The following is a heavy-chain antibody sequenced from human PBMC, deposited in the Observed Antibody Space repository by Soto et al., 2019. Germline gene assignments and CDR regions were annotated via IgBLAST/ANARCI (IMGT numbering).Heavy chain of an antibody. D-gene: IGHD3-3*01. CDR3: APSITIFGAVIGPH. CDR1: GGSISSSSDY. CDR2: IHYSGST. V-gene: IGHV4-39*01. Sequence: PSETLSLTCTVSGGSISSSSDYWGWIRQPPGKGLEWIGSIHYSGSTYYNPSLKSRVTISVDTSKNQFSLKLSSVTAADTAVYYCAPSITIFGAVIGPHWGQGTRVTVSS. J-gene: IGHJ4*02.